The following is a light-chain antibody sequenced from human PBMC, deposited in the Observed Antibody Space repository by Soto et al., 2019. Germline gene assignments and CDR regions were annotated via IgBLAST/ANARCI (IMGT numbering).Light chain of an antibody. J-gene: IGKJ4*01. CDR2: AAS. CDR1: QGISRW. V-gene: IGKV1-12*01. Sequence: DIQMTQSPSSVSASVGDRVTITCRASQGISRWLAWYQQKPGKVPKLLIYAASSLQSGVPSWFSGSGSGTDFTLTISSLQPEDFATYYCQQSNSFPFTFGGGTKVEIK. CDR3: QQSNSFPFT.